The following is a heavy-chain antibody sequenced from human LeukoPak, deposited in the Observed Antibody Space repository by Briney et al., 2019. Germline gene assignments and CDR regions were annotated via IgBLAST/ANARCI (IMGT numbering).Heavy chain of an antibody. V-gene: IGHV4-34*01. CDR3: ARGTHYCSGGSCYSLYYYYGMDV. CDR2: INHSGST. D-gene: IGHD2-15*01. Sequence: PSETLSLTCAVYGGSFSGYYWSWIRQPPGKGLEWIGEINHSGSTNYNPSLKSRVTISVDTSKNQFSLKLSSVTAADTAVYYCARGTHYCSGGSCYSLYYYYGMDVWGQGTTVTVSS. CDR1: GGSFSGYY. J-gene: IGHJ6*02.